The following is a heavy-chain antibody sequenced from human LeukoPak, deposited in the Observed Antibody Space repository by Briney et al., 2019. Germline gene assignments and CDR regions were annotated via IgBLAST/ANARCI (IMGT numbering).Heavy chain of an antibody. V-gene: IGHV3-48*01. Sequence: GGSLRLSCAASGLTFSNHDMNWVRQAPGKGLEWLSDISRSGTTIYYADSVKGRFTISRDNAKNSLYLQMNSLRAEDTAVYYCARRDQIVLMVYAFDYWGQGTLVTVSS. CDR1: GLTFSNHD. CDR2: ISRSGTTI. D-gene: IGHD2-8*01. CDR3: ARRDQIVLMVYAFDY. J-gene: IGHJ4*02.